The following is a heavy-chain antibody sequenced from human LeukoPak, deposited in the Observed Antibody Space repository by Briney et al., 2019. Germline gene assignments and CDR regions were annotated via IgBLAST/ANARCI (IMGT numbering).Heavy chain of an antibody. CDR3: AKAKQWFGDFDY. Sequence: PGGSLRLSCAASGFTFSSYAMSWVRQAPGKGLEWVSAISGSGSGGSTYYADSVKGRFTISRDNSKNTLYLQMNSLRAEDTSVYFCAKAKQWFGDFDYWGQGSLVTVSS. V-gene: IGHV3-23*01. D-gene: IGHD3-10*01. CDR1: GFTFSSYA. J-gene: IGHJ4*02. CDR2: ISGSGSGGST.